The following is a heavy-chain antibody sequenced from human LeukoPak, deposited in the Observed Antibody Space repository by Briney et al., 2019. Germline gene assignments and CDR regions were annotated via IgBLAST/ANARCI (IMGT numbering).Heavy chain of an antibody. V-gene: IGHV3-30-3*01. CDR2: ISYDGSNK. CDR3: ALVGDVFDI. Sequence: SCKASGYTFTSYAMHWVRQAPGKGLEWVAVISYDGSNKYYADSVKGRFTISRDNSKNTLYLQMNSLRAEDTAVYYCALVGDVFDIWGQGTMVTVSS. CDR1: GYTFTSYA. D-gene: IGHD2-2*01. J-gene: IGHJ3*02.